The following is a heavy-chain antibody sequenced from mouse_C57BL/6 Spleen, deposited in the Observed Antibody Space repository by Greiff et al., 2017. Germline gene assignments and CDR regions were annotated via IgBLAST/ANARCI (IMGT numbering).Heavy chain of an antibody. V-gene: IGHV1-82*01. D-gene: IGHD2-3*01. Sequence: QSGPELVKPGASVKISCKASGYAFSSSWMNWVKQRPGKGLEWIGRIYPGDGDTNYNGKFKGKATLTADKSSSTAYMQLSSLTSEDSAVYFCARGGWLPPMDYWGQGTSVTVSS. CDR1: GYAFSSSW. CDR3: ARGGWLPPMDY. J-gene: IGHJ4*01. CDR2: IYPGDGDT.